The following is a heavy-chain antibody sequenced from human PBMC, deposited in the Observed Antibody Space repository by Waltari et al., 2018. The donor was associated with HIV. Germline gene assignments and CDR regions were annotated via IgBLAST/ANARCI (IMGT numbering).Heavy chain of an antibody. D-gene: IGHD1-26*01. CDR2: IRSIGDTT. CDR1: GFIFSNYA. Sequence: EVQMLESGGGLVQPGGSLRLSCATSGFIFSNYAMSWVRQAPGKGLEWVSTIRSIGDTTYYADSGKGRFTTTRANSKDTLYLQMNSLRAEDTAVYYCAKDSMGAIDVEDYFDFWGQGTLVTVSS. J-gene: IGHJ4*02. CDR3: AKDSMGAIDVEDYFDF. V-gene: IGHV3-23*01.